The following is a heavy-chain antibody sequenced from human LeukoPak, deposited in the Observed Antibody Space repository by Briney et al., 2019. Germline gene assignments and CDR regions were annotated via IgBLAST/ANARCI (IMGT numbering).Heavy chain of an antibody. J-gene: IGHJ5*02. V-gene: IGHV4-4*07. CDR3: ARRSHYSSSPGHNL. CDR1: GGSISSYY. Sequence: PSETLSLTCTVSGGSISSYYWSWIRQPAGKGLEWIGRIYTSGSTNYNPSLKSRVTMSVDTSKAQFSLKLRSVTAADTAVYYCARRSHYSSSPGHNLWGQGTLVTVSS. CDR2: IYTSGST. D-gene: IGHD6-6*01.